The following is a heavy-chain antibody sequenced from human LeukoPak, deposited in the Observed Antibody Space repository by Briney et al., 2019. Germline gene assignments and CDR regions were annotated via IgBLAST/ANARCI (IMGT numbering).Heavy chain of an antibody. CDR1: GFTFSSYA. D-gene: IGHD4-17*01. CDR2: ISGSGGST. Sequence: GGSLRLSCAASGFTFSSYAMSWVRQAPGRGLEWVSAISGSGGSTYYADSVKGRFTISRDNSKNTLYLQMNSLRAEDTAVYYCAKGHDYGDYGYFDYWGQGTLVTVSS. J-gene: IGHJ4*02. CDR3: AKGHDYGDYGYFDY. V-gene: IGHV3-23*01.